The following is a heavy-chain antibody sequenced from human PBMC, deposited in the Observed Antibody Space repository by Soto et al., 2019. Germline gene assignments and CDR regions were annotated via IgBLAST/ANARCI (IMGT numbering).Heavy chain of an antibody. CDR1: GFTFSSYA. CDR2: ISYDGSNK. CDR3: AKVVGGSYGYFQH. D-gene: IGHD1-26*01. Sequence: QVQLVESGGGVVQPGRSLRLSCAASGFTFSSYAMHRVRQAPGKGLEWVAVISYDGSNKYYADSVKGRFTISRDNSKNTLYLQMNSLRAEDTAVYYCAKVVGGSYGYFQHWGQGTLVTVAS. V-gene: IGHV3-30-3*01. J-gene: IGHJ1*01.